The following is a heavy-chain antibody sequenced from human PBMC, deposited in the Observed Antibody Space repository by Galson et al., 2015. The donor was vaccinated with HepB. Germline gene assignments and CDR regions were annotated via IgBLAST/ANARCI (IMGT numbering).Heavy chain of an antibody. V-gene: IGHV4-34*01. J-gene: IGHJ5*02. Sequence: SETLSLTCAVYGGSFSGYYWSWIRQPPGKGLEWIGETNHSGRTNYNPSLESRVTISVDTSNNQFSLKLTSVTAADTAVYYCVERAVAGPHTWFDPWGQGTLVTVSS. D-gene: IGHD6-19*01. CDR2: TNHSGRT. CDR1: GGSFSGYY. CDR3: VERAVAGPHTWFDP.